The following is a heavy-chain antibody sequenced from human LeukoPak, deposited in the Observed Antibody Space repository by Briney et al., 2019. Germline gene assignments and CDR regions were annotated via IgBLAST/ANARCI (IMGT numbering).Heavy chain of an antibody. Sequence: GASVKVSCKASGYTFTCYYMHWVRQAPGQGLEWMGWINPNSGGTNYAQRFQGRVTMTRDTSISTAYMELSRLRSDDTAVYYCAREYCSSTSRFNWFDPWGQGTLVTVSS. J-gene: IGHJ5*02. V-gene: IGHV1-2*02. D-gene: IGHD2-2*01. CDR2: INPNSGGT. CDR3: AREYCSSTSRFNWFDP. CDR1: GYTFTCYY.